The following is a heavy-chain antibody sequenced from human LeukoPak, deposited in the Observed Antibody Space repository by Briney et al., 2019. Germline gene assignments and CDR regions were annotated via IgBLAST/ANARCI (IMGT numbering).Heavy chain of an antibody. V-gene: IGHV3-48*04. CDR2: ISSSSTI. D-gene: IGHD1-26*01. CDR1: GFTFSSYS. Sequence: QPGGSLRLSCAASGFTFSSYSMNWVRQAPGKGPEWVSFISSSSTIYYADSVKGRFTISRDNAKNSLYLQMNSLRAEDTAVYYCARDRGGSYSAIDYWGQGTLVTVSS. J-gene: IGHJ4*02. CDR3: ARDRGGSYSAIDY.